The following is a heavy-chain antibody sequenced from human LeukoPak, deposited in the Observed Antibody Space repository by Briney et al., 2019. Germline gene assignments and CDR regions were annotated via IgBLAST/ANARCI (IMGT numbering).Heavy chain of an antibody. CDR3: ARVPAVPAAIFDY. V-gene: IGHV4-38-2*02. Sequence: KPSETLSLTCTVSGYSISSGYYWSWIRQPPGKGLEWIGEINHSGSTNYNPSLKSRVTISVDTSKNQFSLKLSSVTAADTAVYYCARVPAVPAAIFDYWGQGTLVTVSS. D-gene: IGHD2-2*01. CDR2: INHSGST. J-gene: IGHJ4*02. CDR1: GYSISSGYY.